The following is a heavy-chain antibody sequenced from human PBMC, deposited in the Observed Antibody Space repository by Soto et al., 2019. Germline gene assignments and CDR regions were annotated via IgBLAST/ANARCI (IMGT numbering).Heavy chain of an antibody. V-gene: IGHV1-18*01. CDR1: GYDFTTYG. CDR3: ARGRYVDY. D-gene: IGHD1-1*01. J-gene: IGHJ4*02. CDR2: ISAHNGTT. Sequence: QVHLVQSGAEVRKPGASVKVSCKGSGYDFTTYGITWVRQAPGQGLEWMAWISAHNGTTDYAQKLQGIVTVTRDTSTNTAYMELRSLSSDDTAMYYCARGRYVDYWGQGALVTVSS.